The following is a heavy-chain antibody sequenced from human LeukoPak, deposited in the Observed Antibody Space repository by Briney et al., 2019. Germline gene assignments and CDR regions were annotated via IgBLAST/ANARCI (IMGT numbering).Heavy chain of an antibody. Sequence: PSETLSLTCTVSGGSISSYYWSWIRQPAGKGLEWIGRIYTSGSTNYNPSLKSRVTISVDTSKNQFSLKLSSVTAADTAVYYCARHLAAAGRMDYYYGMDVWGQGTTVTVSS. CDR3: ARHLAAAGRMDYYYGMDV. CDR1: GGSISSYY. J-gene: IGHJ6*02. CDR2: IYTSGST. D-gene: IGHD6-13*01. V-gene: IGHV4-4*07.